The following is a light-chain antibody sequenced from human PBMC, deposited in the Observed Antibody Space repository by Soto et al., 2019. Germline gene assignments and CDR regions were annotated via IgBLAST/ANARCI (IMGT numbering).Light chain of an antibody. CDR1: QSVGSA. J-gene: IGKJ4*01. CDR2: AAS. V-gene: IGKV3-15*01. Sequence: EIGMTQSPATLSVSPGETATLSCRASQSVGSAVAGYQHKPGQAPRLLIVAASIRATGVPGRFSGGGSGTEFTLTISSLQSEDFAVYYCQQYKNWPPLTFGGGTTVEIK. CDR3: QQYKNWPPLT.